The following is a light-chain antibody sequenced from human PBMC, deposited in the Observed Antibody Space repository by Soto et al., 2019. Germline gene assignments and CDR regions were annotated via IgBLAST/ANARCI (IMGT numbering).Light chain of an antibody. Sequence: QSVLTQPPSASGTPGQRVTISCSGSSSNIGSNPVNWYQQLPGTAPNLLIYSNNQRPSGVSDRCSGSKSGTSASLAIVGLQSEDEADYYCAAWDDSLNGHVVFGGGTKLTV. V-gene: IGLV1-44*01. CDR3: AAWDDSLNGHVV. J-gene: IGLJ2*01. CDR2: SNN. CDR1: SSNIGSNP.